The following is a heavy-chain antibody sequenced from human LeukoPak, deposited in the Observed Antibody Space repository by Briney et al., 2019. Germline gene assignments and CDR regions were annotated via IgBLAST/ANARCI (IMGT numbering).Heavy chain of an antibody. CDR3: ARGELGVAAGFDY. CDR2: INHSGST. D-gene: IGHD6-13*01. CDR1: GGSFSGYY. Sequence: PSETLSLTCAVYGGSFSGYYWSWIRQPPGEGLEWIGEINHSGSTNYNPSLKSRVTISVDTSKNQFSLKLSSMTAADTAVYYCARGELGVAAGFDYWGQGTLVTVSS. J-gene: IGHJ4*02. V-gene: IGHV4-34*01.